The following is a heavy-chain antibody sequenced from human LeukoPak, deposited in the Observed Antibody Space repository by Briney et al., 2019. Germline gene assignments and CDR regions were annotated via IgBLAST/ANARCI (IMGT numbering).Heavy chain of an antibody. Sequence: PGGSLRLSCLASGFNFNTYWMNWVHQVPGKGLEWLANIRYDGSQVHYVDSVKGRFAVSRENGKNSLYLQMNNLRVEDTGVYYCARDEDGDSWADSWGQGTLVTVSS. V-gene: IGHV3-7*01. CDR3: ARDEDGDSWADS. CDR1: GFNFNTYW. D-gene: IGHD5-24*01. J-gene: IGHJ5*01. CDR2: IRYDGSQV.